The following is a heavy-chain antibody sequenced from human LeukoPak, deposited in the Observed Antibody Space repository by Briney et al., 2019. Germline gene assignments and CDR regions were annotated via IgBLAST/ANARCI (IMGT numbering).Heavy chain of an antibody. Sequence: PSETLSLTCTVSGGSISSYHWSWIRQPPGKGLEWIGYIYYSGSTNYNPSLKSRVTISVDTSKNQFSLKLSSVTAADTAVYYCARADSTSCYSAWGQGTLVTVSS. CDR2: IYYSGST. J-gene: IGHJ4*02. CDR1: GGSISSYH. V-gene: IGHV4-59*01. D-gene: IGHD2-2*01. CDR3: ARADSTSCYSA.